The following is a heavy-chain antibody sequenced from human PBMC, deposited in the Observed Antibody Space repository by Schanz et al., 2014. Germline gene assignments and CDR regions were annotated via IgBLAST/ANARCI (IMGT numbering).Heavy chain of an antibody. CDR2: IKQDESEK. CDR3: AKDRGVDCGDGCFNWYFDL. J-gene: IGHJ2*01. CDR1: GFTFSNYW. Sequence: EVQVVESGGGLVQPGGSLRLSCVASGFTFSNYWMTWVRQAPGKGLEWVANIKQDESEKYYVDSVKGRFTISRDSAENSLYLQMNSLRAEDTAVYFCAKDRGVDCGDGCFNWYFDLWGRGTLVTVSS. V-gene: IGHV3-7*04. D-gene: IGHD2-21*02.